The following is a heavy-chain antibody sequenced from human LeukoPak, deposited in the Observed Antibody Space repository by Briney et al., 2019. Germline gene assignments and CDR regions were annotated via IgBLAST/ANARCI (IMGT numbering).Heavy chain of an antibody. J-gene: IGHJ5*01. V-gene: IGHV4-59*01. CDR3: ARGFSGYDWNRFDS. Sequence: PSETLSLTCSVSGGSISNFYWSWIRQPPGKGLEWIGYIYYTGSTNYNPSLKSRVTISEDTSKNQFSLKLSSVTAADTAVYYCARGFSGYDWNRFDSWGQGTLVTVSS. CDR2: IYYTGST. CDR1: GGSISNFY. D-gene: IGHD5-12*01.